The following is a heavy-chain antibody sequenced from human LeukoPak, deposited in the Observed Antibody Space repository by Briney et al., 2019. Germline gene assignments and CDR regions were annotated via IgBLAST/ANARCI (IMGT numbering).Heavy chain of an antibody. CDR1: GGTFSGYY. CDR2: INHSGST. CDR3: ARSGSSWYQHNWFDP. D-gene: IGHD6-13*01. J-gene: IGHJ5*02. Sequence: SETLSLTCAVYGGTFSGYYWSWIRQPPGKGLEWIGEINHSGSTNYNPSLKSRVTISVDTSKNQFSLKLSSVTAADTAVYYCARSGSSWYQHNWFDPWGQGTLVTVSS. V-gene: IGHV4-34*01.